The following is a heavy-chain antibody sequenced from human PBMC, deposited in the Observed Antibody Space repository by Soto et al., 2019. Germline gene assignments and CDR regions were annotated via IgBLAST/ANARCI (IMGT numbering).Heavy chain of an antibody. CDR2: IYYSGST. CDR1: GGSISSGGYY. J-gene: IGHJ6*02. Sequence: SETLSLTCTVSGGSISSGGYYWSWIRQHPGKGLEWIGYIYYSGSTYYNPSLKSRVTISVDTSKNQFSLKLSSVTAADTAVYYCARERWLEWFPYYYYRMDVWGQGTTVPVSS. V-gene: IGHV4-31*03. CDR3: ARERWLEWFPYYYYRMDV. D-gene: IGHD3-3*01.